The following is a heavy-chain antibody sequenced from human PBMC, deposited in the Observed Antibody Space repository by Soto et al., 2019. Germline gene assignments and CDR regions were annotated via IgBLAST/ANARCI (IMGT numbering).Heavy chain of an antibody. Sequence: ASVKVSCKASGYTFTSYYMHWVRQAPGQGLEWMGIINPSGGSTSYAQKFQGRVTMTRDTSTSTVYMELSSLRSEDTAVYYCARGGRTSYSSSWYWIGYFDYWGQGTLVTVSS. V-gene: IGHV1-46*01. J-gene: IGHJ4*02. CDR1: GYTFTSYY. CDR2: INPSGGST. CDR3: ARGGRTSYSSSWYWIGYFDY. D-gene: IGHD6-13*01.